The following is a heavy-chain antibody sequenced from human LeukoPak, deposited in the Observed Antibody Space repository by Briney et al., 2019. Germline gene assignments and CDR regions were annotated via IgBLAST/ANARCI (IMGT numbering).Heavy chain of an antibody. D-gene: IGHD3-22*01. CDR1: GGTFSSYA. CDR2: IIPIFGTA. J-gene: IGHJ4*02. Sequence: ASVKVSCKASGGTFSSYAISWVRQAPGQGLEWMGGIIPIFGTANYAQKFQGRVTITTDESTSTAYMELSSLRSEDTAVYYCARENNYYDSSVGWGQGTLVTVSS. CDR3: ARENNYYDSSVG. V-gene: IGHV1-69*05.